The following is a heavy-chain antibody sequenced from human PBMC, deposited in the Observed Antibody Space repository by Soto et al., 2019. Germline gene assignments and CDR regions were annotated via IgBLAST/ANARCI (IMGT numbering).Heavy chain of an antibody. CDR1: GASISTQS. CDR2: LYYSGTT. V-gene: IGHV4-59*11. CDR3: ARGLRWSPYFES. Sequence: QVQLQESGPALVKPSETLSLTCNVSGASISTQSWNWIRQAPGKGLEWIGYLYYSGTTNYNPSLKSRVATSADTSQIRVPLKSTSVTAADPAVYCCARGLRWSPYFESWGRGVLVSVSS. J-gene: IGHJ4*02. D-gene: IGHD2-21*01.